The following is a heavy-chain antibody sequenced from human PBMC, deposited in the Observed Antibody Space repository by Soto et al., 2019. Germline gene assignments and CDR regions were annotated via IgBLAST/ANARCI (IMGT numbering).Heavy chain of an antibody. J-gene: IGHJ4*02. Sequence: QITLKESGPTLVKPTQTLTLTCTFSGFSLSTSGVGVGWICQPPGKALEWLALIYWNDDKRYSPSLKSRLTITKDTSKNQVVLTMTNMDPVDTATYYCAHRLVHPWGSGWQLTFGADYWGQGTLVTVSS. CDR3: AHRLVHPWGSGWQLTFGADY. V-gene: IGHV2-5*01. CDR1: GFSLSTSGVG. CDR2: IYWNDDK. D-gene: IGHD6-19*01.